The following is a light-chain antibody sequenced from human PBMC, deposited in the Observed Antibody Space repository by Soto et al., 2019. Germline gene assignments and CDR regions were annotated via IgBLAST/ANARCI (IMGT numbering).Light chain of an antibody. CDR3: QQYNSYRT. J-gene: IGKJ1*01. V-gene: IGKV1-5*01. Sequence: DIQMTQSPSTLSASVGDRVTITCRASQSISSWLAWYQLKPGKAPKLLIYDASGLESGVPSRFSGSGSGTEFTLTISSLQPDDFATYDCQQYNSYRTFRQGTKVEIK. CDR2: DAS. CDR1: QSISSW.